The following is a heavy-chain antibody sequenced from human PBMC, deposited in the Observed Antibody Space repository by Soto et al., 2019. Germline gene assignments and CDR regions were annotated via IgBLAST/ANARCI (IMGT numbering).Heavy chain of an antibody. CDR3: AKERFFYDFGIVPAATLIGLAV. CDR1: GFTFDSYA. V-gene: IGHV3-23*01. J-gene: IGHJ6*02. CDR2: ISGGGTST. Sequence: EVQLSESGGGLTQRGGSLRLSCVASGFTFDSYAMNWIRQAPGKGLEWVSVISGGGTSTYYADSVKGRFTVSRDNSKNTMYLKRNSLSAENTGVYYCAKERFFYDFGIVPAATLIGLAVWGRGPTVTFSS. D-gene: IGHD2-2*01.